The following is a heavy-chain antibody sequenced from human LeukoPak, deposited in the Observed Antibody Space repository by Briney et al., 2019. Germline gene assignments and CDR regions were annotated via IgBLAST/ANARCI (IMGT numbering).Heavy chain of an antibody. V-gene: IGHV3-30*02. Sequence: PGGSLRLSCAASGFTFSTYGMHWVRQAPGKGREWVAFIRYDGSNKYYADSVKGRFTISRDKSKNTLYLQMNSLRPEDTAVYYCARLATHGDYWGQGTLVTISS. D-gene: IGHD5-24*01. CDR2: IRYDGSNK. J-gene: IGHJ4*02. CDR3: ARLATHGDY. CDR1: GFTFSTYG.